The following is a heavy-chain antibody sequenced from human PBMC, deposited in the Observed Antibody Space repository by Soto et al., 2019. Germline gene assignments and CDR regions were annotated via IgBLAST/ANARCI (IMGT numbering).Heavy chain of an antibody. V-gene: IGHV1-18*01. Sequence: ASVKVSCKASGYTCTIYGISWVLQSPLQGLDWMGWISAYNGNTNYAQKLQGRVTMTTDTSTSTAYMELRSLRSDDTAVYYCARYNWNYLYYYGMDVWGQGTTVTVSS. D-gene: IGHD1-7*01. CDR3: ARYNWNYLYYYGMDV. CDR1: GYTCTIYG. CDR2: ISAYNGNT. J-gene: IGHJ6*02.